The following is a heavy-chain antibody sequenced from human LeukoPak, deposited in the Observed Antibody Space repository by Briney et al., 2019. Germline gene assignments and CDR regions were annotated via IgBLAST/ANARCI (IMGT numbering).Heavy chain of an antibody. CDR1: GYTFTSYG. Sequence: ASVKVSCKASGYTFTSYGISWVRQAPGQGLEWMGWISAYNGNTNYAQKLQGGVTMTTDTSTSTAYMELRSLRSDDTAVYYCARYGGYCSSTSCYALFDYWGQGTLVTVSS. CDR2: ISAYNGNT. V-gene: IGHV1-18*01. CDR3: ARYGGYCSSTSCYALFDY. J-gene: IGHJ4*02. D-gene: IGHD2-2*01.